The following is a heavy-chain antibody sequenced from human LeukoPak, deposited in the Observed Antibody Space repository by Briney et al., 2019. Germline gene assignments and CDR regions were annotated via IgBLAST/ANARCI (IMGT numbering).Heavy chain of an antibody. CDR1: GGSVSSGSYY. D-gene: IGHD4-11*01. CDR2: IYYSGST. Sequence: SETLSLTCTVSGGSVSSGSYYWSWIRQPPGKGLEWIGYIYYSGSTNYNPSLKSRVTISVDTSKNQFSLKLSSVTAADTAAYYCARKRTTVGFDYWGQGTLVTVSS. CDR3: ARKRTTVGFDY. V-gene: IGHV4-61*01. J-gene: IGHJ4*02.